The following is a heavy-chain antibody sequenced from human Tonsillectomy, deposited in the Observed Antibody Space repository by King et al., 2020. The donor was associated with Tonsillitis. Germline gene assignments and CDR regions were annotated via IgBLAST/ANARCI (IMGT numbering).Heavy chain of an antibody. CDR2: ISGSGGST. CDR1: GFTFSSYA. J-gene: IGHJ4*02. CDR3: AKGGCSSTSCYYDCDY. D-gene: IGHD2-2*01. Sequence: VQLVESGGGLVQPGGSLRLSCAASGFTFSSYAMSWVRQAPGKGLEWVSAISGSGGSTYYADSVKGRFTISRDNSKNTLYLQMNSLRAGDTAVYYCAKGGCSSTSCYYDCDYWGQGTLVTVSS. V-gene: IGHV3-23*04.